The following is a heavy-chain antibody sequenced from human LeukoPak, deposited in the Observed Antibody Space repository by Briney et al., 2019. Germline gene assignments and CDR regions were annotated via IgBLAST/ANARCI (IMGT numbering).Heavy chain of an antibody. CDR2: IYNDGSRT. V-gene: IGHV3-53*01. CDR3: ATDGYHYFDY. CDR1: GFTVSYNY. D-gene: IGHD5-12*01. Sequence: GGSLRLSCAASGFTVSYNYMSWVRQAPGKGLEWVSLIYNDGSRTYYADSVRGRFTISRDASEGTVYLQMDSLRPEDTAVYYCATDGYHYFDYWGQGTLVTVSS. J-gene: IGHJ4*02.